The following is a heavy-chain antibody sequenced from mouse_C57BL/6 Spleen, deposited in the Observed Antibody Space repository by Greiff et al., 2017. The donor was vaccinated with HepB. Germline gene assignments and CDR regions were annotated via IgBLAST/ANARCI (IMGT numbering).Heavy chain of an antibody. CDR3: ASANWDYFDY. J-gene: IGHJ2*01. CDR1: GFTFSDYG. CDR2: ISSGSSTI. D-gene: IGHD4-1*01. V-gene: IGHV5-17*01. Sequence: EVQRVESGGGLVKPGGSLKLSCSASGFTFSDYGMHWVRQAPEKGLEWVAYISSGSSTIYYADTVKGRFTISRDNAKNTLFLQMTSLRSEDTAMYYCASANWDYFDYWGHSTTLTVSS.